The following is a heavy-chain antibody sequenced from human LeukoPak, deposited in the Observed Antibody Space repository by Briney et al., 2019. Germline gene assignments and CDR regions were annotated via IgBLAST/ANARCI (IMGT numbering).Heavy chain of an antibody. V-gene: IGHV4-61*02. J-gene: IGHJ5*02. CDR2: IYTSGST. Sequence: SQTLSLTCTVSGGSISSGSYYWSWIRQPAGKGLEWIGRIYTSGSTNYNPSLKSRVTISVDTSKNQLSLKLSSVTAADTAVYYCARDAALDYYDSSGYWEPWGQGTLVTVSS. CDR1: GGSISSGSYY. D-gene: IGHD3-22*01. CDR3: ARDAALDYYDSSGYWEP.